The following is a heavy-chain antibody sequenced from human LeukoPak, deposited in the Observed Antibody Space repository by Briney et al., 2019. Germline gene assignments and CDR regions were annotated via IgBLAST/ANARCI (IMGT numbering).Heavy chain of an antibody. V-gene: IGHV3-48*03. CDR2: ISSSGSTI. CDR1: GFTFSSYE. CDR3: ARVHGGATGILFDY. D-gene: IGHD1-26*01. Sequence: PGGSLRLSCAASGFTFSSYEMNWVRQAPGKGLEWVSYISSSGSTIYYADSVKGRFTISRDNAKNSLYLQMNSLRAEDTAVYYCARVHGGATGILFDYWGQGTLVTVSS. J-gene: IGHJ4*02.